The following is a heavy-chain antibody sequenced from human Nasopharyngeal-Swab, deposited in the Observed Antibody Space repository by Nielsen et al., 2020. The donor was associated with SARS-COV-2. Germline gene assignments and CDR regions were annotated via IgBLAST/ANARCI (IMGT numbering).Heavy chain of an antibody. J-gene: IGHJ6*02. CDR1: GFIFSNYG. CDR2: ISYDGINK. V-gene: IGHV3-30*18. Sequence: GSLKISCAASGFIFSNYGMHWVRQAPGKGLEWVAVISYDGINKYDADSVKGRFTISRDNSKDTLYLQMNSLRPEDTAVYYCAKEGPGMFGVVGLDVWGQGTTVTVSS. D-gene: IGHD3-3*01. CDR3: AKEGPGMFGVVGLDV.